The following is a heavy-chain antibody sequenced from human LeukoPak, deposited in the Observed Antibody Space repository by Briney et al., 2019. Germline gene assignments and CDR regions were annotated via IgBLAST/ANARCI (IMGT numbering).Heavy chain of an antibody. D-gene: IGHD2-15*01. Sequence: AQTPSLTCAVSGGSISSGGYSWSRIRQAPGKGLEWIGYIYHSGSTYYNPSLKSRVTISVDRSKNQFSLKLSSVTAADTAVYYCARDKGYCSGGSCYPTNWFDPWGHGTLVTVSS. CDR1: GGSISSGGYS. J-gene: IGHJ5*02. CDR3: ARDKGYCSGGSCYPTNWFDP. CDR2: IYHSGST. V-gene: IGHV4-30-2*01.